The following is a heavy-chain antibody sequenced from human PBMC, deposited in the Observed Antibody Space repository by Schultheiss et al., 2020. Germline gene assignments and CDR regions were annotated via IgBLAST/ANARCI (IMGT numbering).Heavy chain of an antibody. CDR2: IDWDDDK. D-gene: IGHD3-16*02. CDR1: GFSLSTSGMC. V-gene: IGHV2-70*11. CDR3: ARIRVFGGVIARGGMDV. J-gene: IGHJ6*02. Sequence: SGPTLVKPTQTLTLTCTFSGFSLSTSGMCVSWIRQPPGKALEWLARIDWDDDKYYSTSLKTRLTISKDTSKNQVVLTMTNMDPVDTATYYCARIRVFGGVIARGGMDVWGQGTTVTVSS.